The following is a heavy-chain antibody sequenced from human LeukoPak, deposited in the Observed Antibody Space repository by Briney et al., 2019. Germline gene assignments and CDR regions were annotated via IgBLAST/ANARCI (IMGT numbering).Heavy chain of an antibody. CDR2: INDVGNT. J-gene: IGHJ4*02. CDR1: EFSFSSHA. CDR3: AKDHCSVSRCVAGFDC. D-gene: IGHD2-8*02. V-gene: IGHV3-23*01. Sequence: PAGVLRLSCSASEFSFSSHAMTGLRQAPGQRLQWVSSINDVGNTFYGDTVKGRFSISRDTSKNTVFLQMNSLRVEDTATYYCAKDHCSVSRCVAGFDCWGEGTLVTAS.